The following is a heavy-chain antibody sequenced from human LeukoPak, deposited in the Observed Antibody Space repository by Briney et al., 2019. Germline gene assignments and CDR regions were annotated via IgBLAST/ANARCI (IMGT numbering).Heavy chain of an antibody. Sequence: GGSLRLSCAASGFTVSSNYMSWVRQAPGKGLEGVSVIYSGGSTYYADSVKGRFTISRDNSKNTLYLQMNSLRAEDTAVYYCAREPKLGSAMVWFDPWGQGTLVTVSS. J-gene: IGHJ5*02. D-gene: IGHD2-2*01. CDR2: IYSGGST. CDR3: AREPKLGSAMVWFDP. CDR1: GFTVSSNY. V-gene: IGHV3-66*02.